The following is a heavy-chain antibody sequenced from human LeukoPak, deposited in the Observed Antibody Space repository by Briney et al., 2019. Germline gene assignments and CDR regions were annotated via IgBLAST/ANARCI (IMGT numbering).Heavy chain of an antibody. V-gene: IGHV5-51*01. CDR3: ARRGPNAPFDY. Sequence: GESLKISCKGSGYSFANYWIGWVRQMPGKGLEWMGIIYPGDSDTRYSLSFQGQVTISADKSISTAYLQWSTLKASDTAMYYCARRGPNAPFDYWGQGTLVTVSS. J-gene: IGHJ4*02. CDR2: IYPGDSDT. D-gene: IGHD2-8*01. CDR1: GYSFANYW.